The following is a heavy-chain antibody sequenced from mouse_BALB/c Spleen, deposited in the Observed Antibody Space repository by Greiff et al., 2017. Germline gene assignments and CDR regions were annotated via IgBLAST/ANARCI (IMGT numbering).Heavy chain of an antibody. CDR1: GYTFTSYT. CDR3: AKPSWDFDV. V-gene: IGHV1-4*02. J-gene: IGHJ1*01. Sequence: QIQLQQSAAELARPGASVKMSCKASGYTFTSYTMHWVKQRPGQGLEWIGYINPSSGYTEYNQKFKDKTTLTADKSSSTAYMQLSSLTSEDSAVYYCAKPSWDFDVWGAGTTVTVSS. CDR2: INPSSGYT.